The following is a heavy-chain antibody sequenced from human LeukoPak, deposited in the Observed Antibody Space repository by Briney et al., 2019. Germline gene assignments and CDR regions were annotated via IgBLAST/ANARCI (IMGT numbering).Heavy chain of an antibody. D-gene: IGHD2-8*01. J-gene: IGHJ6*02. Sequence: PGGSLRLSCTASGFTFSTYWMHWARQAPGKGLVWVSRIKGDESTTNYADSAKGRFTISRDNAQNTGYLQMNSLRAEDTAVYYCARGMYLAYGMDVWGQGTTVTVSS. V-gene: IGHV3-74*01. CDR2: IKGDESTT. CDR3: ARGMYLAYGMDV. CDR1: GFTFSTYW.